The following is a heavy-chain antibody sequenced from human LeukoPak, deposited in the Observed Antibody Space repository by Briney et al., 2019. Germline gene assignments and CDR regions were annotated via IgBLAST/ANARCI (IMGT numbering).Heavy chain of an antibody. CDR3: ASSLYCSSTSCYKDAFDI. J-gene: IGHJ3*02. V-gene: IGHV5-51*01. CDR2: IYPGDSDT. Sequence: GESLKISCKGSGYSLTTYWIGWVRQMPGKGLEWMGIIYPGDSDTRYSPSFQGQVTISADKSISTAYLQWSSLKASDTAMYYCASSLYCSSTSCYKDAFDIWGQGTMVTVSS. D-gene: IGHD2-2*02. CDR1: GYSLTTYW.